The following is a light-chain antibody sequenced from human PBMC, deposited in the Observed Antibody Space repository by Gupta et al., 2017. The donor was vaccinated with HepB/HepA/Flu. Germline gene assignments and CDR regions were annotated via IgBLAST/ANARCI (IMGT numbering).Light chain of an antibody. J-gene: IGKJ5*01. CDR2: DAS. CDR3: QQRSNPPNT. Sequence: EIVLTQSPATLSLSPGERATLSCRASQSVSSYLAWYQQKPGQAPRLLIYDASNRATGIPARFSGSGSGTDFTLTISSLEPEDFAVYYCQQRSNPPNTFGQGTRLEIK. CDR1: QSVSSY. V-gene: IGKV3-11*01.